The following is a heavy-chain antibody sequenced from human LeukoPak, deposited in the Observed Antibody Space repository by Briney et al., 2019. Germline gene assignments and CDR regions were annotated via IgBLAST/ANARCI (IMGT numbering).Heavy chain of an antibody. V-gene: IGHV3-30-3*01. CDR2: ISYDGSNK. J-gene: IGHJ6*02. CDR1: GFTFSSYA. Sequence: GGSLRLSCAASGFTFSSYAMHWVRQAPGKGLEWVAVISYDGSNKYYADSVKGRFTISRDNSKNTLYLQMNSLRAEDTAVYYCARDLGDILTSLYYYGMDVWGQGTTVTVSS. CDR3: ARDLGDILTSLYYYGMDV. D-gene: IGHD3-9*01.